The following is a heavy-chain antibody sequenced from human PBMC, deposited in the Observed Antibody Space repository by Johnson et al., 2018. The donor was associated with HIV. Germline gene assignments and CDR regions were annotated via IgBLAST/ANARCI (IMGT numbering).Heavy chain of an antibody. J-gene: IGHJ3*02. CDR2: IRYDGSNK. D-gene: IGHD5-18*01. Sequence: QVQLVESGGGVVQPGGSLRLSCAASGFTFSSYGMHWVRQAPGKGLEWVAFIRYDGSNKYYADSVKGRFTISRDNSKNTLYLQMNSLRADDTAVYYCAKEGDSSGPIDAFDIWGQGTLVTVSS. V-gene: IGHV3-30*02. CDR3: AKEGDSSGPIDAFDI. CDR1: GFTFSSYG.